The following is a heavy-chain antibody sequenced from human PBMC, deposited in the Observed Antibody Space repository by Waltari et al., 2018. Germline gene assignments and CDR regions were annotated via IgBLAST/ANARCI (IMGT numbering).Heavy chain of an antibody. CDR1: GGSINSDNHF. V-gene: IGHV4-31*03. CDR2: IHHSGNT. CDR3: AREVDKVASSDAFDI. Sequence: QVQLQESGPGLVKPSQTLSLICTVSGGSINSDNHFWSWLRQHPEKGLEWIAYIHHSGNTYHNPSFQSRVTMSVDKSKNQFSLRLSSVTAADTAVYYCAREVDKVASSDAFDIWGQGTMVTVSS. D-gene: IGHD5-12*01. J-gene: IGHJ3*02.